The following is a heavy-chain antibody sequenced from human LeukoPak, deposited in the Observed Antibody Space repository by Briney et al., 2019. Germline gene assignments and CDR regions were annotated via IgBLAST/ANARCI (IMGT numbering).Heavy chain of an antibody. Sequence: SETLSLTCTVFGGSMSSYYWSWIRQPAGKGLEWIGRIYSSGTTNYNPSLKSRATMSVDTSKKEFSLKLTSVTAADTAVYYCARVTSYISGWYLSFDYWGQGALVTVSS. V-gene: IGHV4-4*07. D-gene: IGHD6-19*01. J-gene: IGHJ4*02. CDR1: GGSMSSYY. CDR3: ARVTSYISGWYLSFDY. CDR2: IYSSGTT.